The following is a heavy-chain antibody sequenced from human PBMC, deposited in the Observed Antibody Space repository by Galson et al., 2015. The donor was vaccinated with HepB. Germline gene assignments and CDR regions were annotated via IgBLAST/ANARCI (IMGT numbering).Heavy chain of an antibody. D-gene: IGHD3-3*01. CDR3: ARARRYDFWSGYQYYYYMDV. CDR1: GGTFTSYA. V-gene: IGHV1-69*04. J-gene: IGHJ6*03. Sequence: SVKVSCKASGGTFTSYAISWVRQAPGQGLEWMGRIIPILGSANYAQKFQGRVTITADKSTSTACMELSSLRSEDTAVYYCARARRYDFWSGYQYYYYMDVWGKGTTVTVSS. CDR2: IIPILGSA.